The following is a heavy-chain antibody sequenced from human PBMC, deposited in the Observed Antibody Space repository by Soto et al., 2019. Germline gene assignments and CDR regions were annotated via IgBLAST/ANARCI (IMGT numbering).Heavy chain of an antibody. CDR1: GFTFSSDW. V-gene: IGHV3-74*01. D-gene: IGHD3-9*01. J-gene: IGHJ3*02. CDR3: ARSRRYFDWHDAFDI. CDR2: INSDGSST. Sequence: GGSLRLSCAASGFTFSSDWMHWVRQAPGKGLVWVSRINSDGSSTSYADSVKGRFTISRDNAKNTLYLQMNSLRAEDTAVYYCARSRRYFDWHDAFDIWGQGTMVNVSS.